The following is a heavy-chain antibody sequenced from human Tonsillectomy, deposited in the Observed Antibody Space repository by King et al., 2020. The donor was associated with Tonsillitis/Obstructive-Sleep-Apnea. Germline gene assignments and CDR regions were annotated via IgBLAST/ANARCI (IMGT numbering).Heavy chain of an antibody. Sequence: VQLVESGGGLVQPGRSLRLSCAASGFTFDDYAMHWVRHAPGKGLEWVSGISWNSGSIGYADSVKGRFTISRDNAKNSLYLQMNSLRAEDTALYYCAKVKSPDGRGASRYGGDDYRDVWGKGTPVTVSS. CDR1: GFTFDDYA. CDR2: ISWNSGSI. V-gene: IGHV3-9*01. CDR3: AKVKSPDGRGASRYGGDDYRDV. J-gene: IGHJ6*03. D-gene: IGHD3-16*01.